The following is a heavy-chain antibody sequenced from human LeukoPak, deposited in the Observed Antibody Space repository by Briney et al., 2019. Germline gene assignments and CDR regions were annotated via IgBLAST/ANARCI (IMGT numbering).Heavy chain of an antibody. J-gene: IGHJ3*02. CDR2: IYPGDSDT. CDR1: GYSFTSYW. CDR3: ARYANYYDSSGYYYLDAFDI. Sequence: GESLKISCKGSGYSFTSYWIGWVRQMPGKGLEWMGIIYPGDSDTRYSPSFQGQATISADKSISTAYLQWSSLKASDTAMYYCARYANYYDSSGYYYLDAFDIWGQGTMVTVSS. V-gene: IGHV5-51*01. D-gene: IGHD3-22*01.